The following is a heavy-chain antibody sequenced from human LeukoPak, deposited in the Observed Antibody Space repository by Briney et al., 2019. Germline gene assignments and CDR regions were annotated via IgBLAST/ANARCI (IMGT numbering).Heavy chain of an antibody. CDR3: ARAQTMFWEFDGFDI. CDR2: MTRSSTI. D-gene: IGHD3-10*02. J-gene: IGHJ3*02. CDR1: GFSFSSYS. V-gene: IGHV3-69-1*01. Sequence: GGSLRLSCAASGFSFSSYSMNWVRQAPGKGLEWVATMTRSSTIYDADSVKGRFTISRDNAKNSVYLQMNSLRDEDTAVYSCARAQTMFWEFDGFDIWGRGTKVTVSS.